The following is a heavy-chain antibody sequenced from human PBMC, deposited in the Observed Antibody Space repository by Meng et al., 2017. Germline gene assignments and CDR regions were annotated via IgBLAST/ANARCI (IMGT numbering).Heavy chain of an antibody. D-gene: IGHD6-19*01. CDR1: GGTFSSYA. V-gene: IGHV1-69*01. CDR2: IIPIFGTA. J-gene: IGHJ5*02. Sequence: VALGELGSRVKKLCCSVNVSCTASGGTFSSYAISWLRQAPGQGLEWMGGIIPIFGTANYAQKFQGRVTITADESTSTAYMELSSLRSEDTDVYYCARDESYIAVAGPNGFDPWGQGTLVTVSS. CDR3: ARDESYIAVAGPNGFDP.